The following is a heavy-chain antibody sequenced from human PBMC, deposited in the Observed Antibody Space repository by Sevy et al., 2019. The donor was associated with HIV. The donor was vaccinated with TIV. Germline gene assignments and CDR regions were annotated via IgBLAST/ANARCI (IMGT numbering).Heavy chain of an antibody. D-gene: IGHD2-15*01. CDR2: ISSTGSPI. Sequence: GGSLRLSCAASGFTFGSYSMNWVRQAPGKGLEWVSYISSTGSPIYYADSVKGRFTISRGHAKNSLYLQMNSLRDEDTAVYYCARDPAGGVVVVAATANWYFDLWGRGTQVTVSS. CDR1: GFTFGSYS. J-gene: IGHJ2*01. V-gene: IGHV3-48*02. CDR3: ARDPAGGVVVVAATANWYFDL.